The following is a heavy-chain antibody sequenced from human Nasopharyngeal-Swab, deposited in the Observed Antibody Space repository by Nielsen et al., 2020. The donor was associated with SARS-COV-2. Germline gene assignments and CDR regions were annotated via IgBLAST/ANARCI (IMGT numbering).Heavy chain of an antibody. CDR2: INPSGGST. CDR3: AREIVGASYYYYGMDV. J-gene: IGHJ6*02. D-gene: IGHD1-26*01. V-gene: IGHV1-46*01. Sequence: WVRQAPGQGLEWMGIINPSGGSTSYVQKFQGRVTMTRDTSTSTVYMELSSLRSEDTAVYYCAREIVGASYYYYGMDVWGQGTTVTDSS.